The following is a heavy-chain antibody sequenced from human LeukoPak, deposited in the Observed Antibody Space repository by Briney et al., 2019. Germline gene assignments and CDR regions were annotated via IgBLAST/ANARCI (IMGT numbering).Heavy chain of an antibody. CDR2: IYGSGGT. J-gene: IGHJ3*02. Sequence: SETLSLTCTVSGDSISSYYWSWVRQPAGKGLEWIGRIYGSGGTNYNPSLKSRVSMSLDTSKKQFSLKLSSVTAADTAVYYCARHDPIVGTPDAFDIWGQGTMVTVSS. CDR1: GDSISSYY. D-gene: IGHD1-26*01. CDR3: ARHDPIVGTPDAFDI. V-gene: IGHV4-4*07.